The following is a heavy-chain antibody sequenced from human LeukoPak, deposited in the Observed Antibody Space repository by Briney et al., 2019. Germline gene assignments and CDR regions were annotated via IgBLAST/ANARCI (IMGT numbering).Heavy chain of an antibody. CDR3: AKDPPDIVVVPAAIPNDAFDI. CDR2: IRYDGSNK. D-gene: IGHD2-2*01. V-gene: IGHV3-30*02. Sequence: PGGSLRLSCAASGFTFSSYGMHWVRQAPGKGLEWVAFIRYDGSNKYYADSVKGRFTISRDNSKNTLYLQMNSLRAEDTAVYYCAKDPPDIVVVPAAIPNDAFDIWGQGTMVTVSS. J-gene: IGHJ3*02. CDR1: GFTFSSYG.